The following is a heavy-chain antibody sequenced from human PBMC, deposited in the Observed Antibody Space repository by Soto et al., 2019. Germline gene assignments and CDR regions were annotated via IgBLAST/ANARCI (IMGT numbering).Heavy chain of an antibody. D-gene: IGHD5-12*01. J-gene: IGHJ4*02. CDR3: ARAPKWLRPFDY. CDR2: ISSSSSYI. V-gene: IGHV3-21*01. CDR1: GFTFSSYS. Sequence: GSLRLSCAASGFTFSSYSMNWVRQAPGKGLEWVSSISSSSSYIYYADSVKGRFTISRDNAKNSLYLQMNSLRAEDTAVYYCARAPKWLRPFDYWGQGTLVTVSS.